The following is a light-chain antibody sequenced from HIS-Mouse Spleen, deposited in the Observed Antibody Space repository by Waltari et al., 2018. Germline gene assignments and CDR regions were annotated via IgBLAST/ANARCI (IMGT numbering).Light chain of an antibody. J-gene: IGLJ2*01. V-gene: IGLV3-10*01. CDR3: YSTDSSGNHRV. CDR2: EDS. CDR1: ALPNKY. Sequence: SYELTQPPSVSVSPGQTARITCSVDALPNKYAYWYQQKSGQAPVLVIYEDSKRPSGIPERFSGSSSGTMATWTISGAQVEDEAEYYCYSTDSSGNHRVFGGGTKLTVL.